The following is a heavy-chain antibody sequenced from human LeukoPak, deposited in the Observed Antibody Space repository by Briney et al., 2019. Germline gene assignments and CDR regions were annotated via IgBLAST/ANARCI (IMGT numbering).Heavy chain of an antibody. Sequence: PGGSLRLSCAASGFTFSSYWMHWVRQALGKGLVWVSRINSDGSSTIYADSVKGRFTISRDNAKNTLYLQMNSLRAEDTAVYYCARYGDYGGGTLGSWGQGTPVTVSS. CDR3: ARYGDYGGGTLGS. D-gene: IGHD4-17*01. CDR2: INSDGSST. J-gene: IGHJ5*02. CDR1: GFTFSSYW. V-gene: IGHV3-74*01.